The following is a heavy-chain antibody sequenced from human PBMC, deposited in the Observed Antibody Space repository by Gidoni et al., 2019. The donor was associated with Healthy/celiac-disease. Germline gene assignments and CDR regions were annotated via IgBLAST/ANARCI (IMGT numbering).Heavy chain of an antibody. V-gene: IGHV1-46*01. CDR1: GYTFTSYY. Sequence: QVQLVQSGAEVKKPGASVKVSCKASGYTFTSYYMHWVRQAPGQGLEWMGIINPSGGSTSYAQKFQGRVTMTRDTSTSTVYMELSSLRSEDTAVYYCARAPIVVVPAAPLLRYGMDVWGQGTTVTVSS. J-gene: IGHJ6*02. D-gene: IGHD2-2*01. CDR3: ARAPIVVVPAAPLLRYGMDV. CDR2: INPSGGST.